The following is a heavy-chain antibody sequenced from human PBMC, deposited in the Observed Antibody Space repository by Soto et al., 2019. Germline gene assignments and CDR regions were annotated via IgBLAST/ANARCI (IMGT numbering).Heavy chain of an antibody. D-gene: IGHD3-10*01. CDR1: GGSISSYY. Sequence: SETLSLTCTVSGGSISSYYWSWIRQPPGKGLEWIGYIYYSGSTNYNPSLKSRVTISVDTSKNQFSLKLSSVTAADTAVYYCARLTSRGRGWFDPWGQGTLVTVSS. J-gene: IGHJ5*02. V-gene: IGHV4-59*08. CDR3: ARLTSRGRGWFDP. CDR2: IYYSGST.